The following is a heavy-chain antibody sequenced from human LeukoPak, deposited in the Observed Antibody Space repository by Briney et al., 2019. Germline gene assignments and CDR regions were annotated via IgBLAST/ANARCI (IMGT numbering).Heavy chain of an antibody. Sequence: SETLSLTCSVSGVSISSYYWSWIRQPAGKGLEWIGRIYTSGSTNYNPSLKRRVTMSVDTSKNQFSLKLSSVTAADTAVYYCARDLSYDSSGVWGQGTLVTVSS. CDR1: GVSISSYY. D-gene: IGHD3-22*01. J-gene: IGHJ4*02. CDR3: ARDLSYDSSGV. CDR2: IYTSGST. V-gene: IGHV4-4*07.